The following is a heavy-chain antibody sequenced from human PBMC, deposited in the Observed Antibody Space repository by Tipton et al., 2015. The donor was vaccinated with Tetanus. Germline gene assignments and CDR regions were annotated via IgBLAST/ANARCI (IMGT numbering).Heavy chain of an antibody. Sequence: TLSLTCTVSGASINAGGYLWTWVRQQPGKGLQWIGYIYYTAHNPSNPPLDGRVSISADTSQNQCSLRLTTVTAADLSVYFCARGLPREPFSFDYWGQGKQVSVPS. J-gene: IGHJ4*02. CDR3: ARGLPREPFSFDY. CDR1: GASINAGGYL. V-gene: IGHV4-31*03. CDR2: IYYTAHN. D-gene: IGHD1-26*01.